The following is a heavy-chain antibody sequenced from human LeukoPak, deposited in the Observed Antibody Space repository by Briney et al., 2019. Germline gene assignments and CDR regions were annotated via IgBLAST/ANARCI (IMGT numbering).Heavy chain of an antibody. CDR1: GDSIISYY. Sequence: PSETLSLTCTVSGDSIISYYWSWIRQPPGKGLEWIGYIYYTGSTNYNPSLKSRVTISVDTSKNQFSLKLSSVTAADTAVYYCARAGSSWSTDWGQGTLVTVSS. CDR2: IYYTGST. V-gene: IGHV4-59*01. D-gene: IGHD6-13*01. J-gene: IGHJ4*02. CDR3: ARAGSSWSTD.